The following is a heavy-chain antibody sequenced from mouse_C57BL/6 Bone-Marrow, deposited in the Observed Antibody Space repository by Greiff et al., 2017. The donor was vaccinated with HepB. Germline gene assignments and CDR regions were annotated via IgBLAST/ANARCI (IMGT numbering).Heavy chain of an antibody. J-gene: IGHJ4*01. D-gene: IGHD2-4*01. CDR2: IRNKANGYTT. CDR3: ARPLIYYDYDNYAMDY. Sequence: EVMLVESGGGLVQPGGSLSLSCAASGFTFTDYYMSWVRQPPGKALEWLGFIRNKANGYTTEYSASVKGRFTISRDNSQSILYLQMNALRAEDSATYYCARPLIYYDYDNYAMDYWGQGTSVTVSS. V-gene: IGHV7-3*01. CDR1: GFTFTDYY.